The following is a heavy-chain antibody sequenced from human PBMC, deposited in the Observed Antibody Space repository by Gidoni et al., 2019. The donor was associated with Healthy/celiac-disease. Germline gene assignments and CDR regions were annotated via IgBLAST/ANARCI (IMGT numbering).Heavy chain of an antibody. CDR1: GVTFSSYS. CDR2: ISSSSSYI. D-gene: IGHD3-10*01. Sequence: EVQLVESGGGLVKPGGSLRLPCAPTGVTFSSYSMNWVRQAPGKGLEWVSSISSSSSYIYYADSVKGRFTISRDNAKNSLYLQMNSLRAEDTAVYYCARGGSGSYFDYWGHGTLVTGSS. J-gene: IGHJ4*01. CDR3: ARGGSGSYFDY. V-gene: IGHV3-21*01.